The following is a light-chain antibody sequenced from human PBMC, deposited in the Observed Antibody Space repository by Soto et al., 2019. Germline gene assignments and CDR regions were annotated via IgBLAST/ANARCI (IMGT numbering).Light chain of an antibody. CDR3: QQYDSYSRT. CDR2: GAS. Sequence: EIVLTQSPATLSVSLGDSATLSCRASQSVSLSLAWYQMRPGQPPRLLIYGASTRATDIPARFSGSGSATEFTLSISSLQPDDFATYYCQQYDSYSRTFGQGTKVDIK. V-gene: IGKV3-15*01. J-gene: IGKJ1*01. CDR1: QSVSLS.